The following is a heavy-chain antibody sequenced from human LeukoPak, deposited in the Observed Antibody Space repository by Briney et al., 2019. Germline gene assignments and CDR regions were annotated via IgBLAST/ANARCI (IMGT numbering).Heavy chain of an antibody. CDR2: ISFTVNSK. V-gene: IGHV3-48*04. CDR3: ARGASSSGWSYFDY. CDR1: GFTFSDYS. D-gene: IGHD6-19*01. Sequence: GGSLRLSCGASGFTFSDYSINWVRQAPGRGLEWISYISFTVNSKYYADSVKGRFTISRDNAKNSLYLQMNSLGAEDTAVYYCARGASSSGWSYFDYWGQGTLVTVSS. J-gene: IGHJ4*02.